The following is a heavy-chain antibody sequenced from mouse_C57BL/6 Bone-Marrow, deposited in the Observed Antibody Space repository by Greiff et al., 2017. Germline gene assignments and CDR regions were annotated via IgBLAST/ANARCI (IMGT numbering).Heavy chain of an antibody. CDR3: ARYYYGTILYAMDY. Sequence: EVQLVESGGGLVQPGGSLSLSCAASGFTFTDYYMSWVRQPPGKALEWLGFIRNKANGYTTEYSASVKGRFTISRDNSQSILYLQMNALRAEDSATYYCARYYYGTILYAMDYWGQGTSVTVSS. J-gene: IGHJ4*01. V-gene: IGHV7-3*01. CDR2: IRNKANGYTT. CDR1: GFTFTDYY. D-gene: IGHD2-1*01.